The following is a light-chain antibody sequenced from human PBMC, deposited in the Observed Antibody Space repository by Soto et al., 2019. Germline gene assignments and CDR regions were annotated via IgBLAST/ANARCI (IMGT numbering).Light chain of an antibody. Sequence: DIQMTQSPSSLSASVGDRVTTTCRASQSISSYLNWYQQKPGKAPKLLIYAASSLQSGVPSRFSGSGSGTDFTLTISSLQPEDFATYYCQQSYSTPQITFGGGTKVEIE. CDR1: QSISSY. CDR3: QQSYSTPQIT. CDR2: AAS. V-gene: IGKV1-39*01. J-gene: IGKJ4*01.